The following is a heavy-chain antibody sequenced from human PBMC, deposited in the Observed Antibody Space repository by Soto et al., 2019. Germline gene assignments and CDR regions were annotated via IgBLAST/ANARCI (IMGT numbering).Heavy chain of an antibody. D-gene: IGHD2-2*01. CDR2: IIPFLDIT. CDR1: GGTFSSHI. Sequence: QVQLVQSGAEVKKPGSSVKVSCKASGGTFSSHIVSWVRQAPGQGLEWMGRIIPFLDITNYAQKFKGRATITADKSPSTAYMELSPLRSEDTALYYCAREVDESMHYWGQGTLVTVSS. CDR3: AREVDESMHY. V-gene: IGHV1-69*08. J-gene: IGHJ4*02.